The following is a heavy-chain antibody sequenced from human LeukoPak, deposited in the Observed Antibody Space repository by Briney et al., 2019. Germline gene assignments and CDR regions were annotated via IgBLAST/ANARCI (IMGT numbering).Heavy chain of an antibody. CDR3: ARTITMVRGGAFDI. Sequence: SETLSLTCTVSGGSISSSSYYWSWIRQPAGKGLGWIGRIYTSGSTNYNPSLKSRVTMSVDTSKNQFSLKLSSVTAADTAVYYCARTITMVRGGAFDIWGQGTMVTVSS. D-gene: IGHD3-10*01. CDR1: GGSISSSSYY. J-gene: IGHJ3*02. V-gene: IGHV4-61*02. CDR2: IYTSGST.